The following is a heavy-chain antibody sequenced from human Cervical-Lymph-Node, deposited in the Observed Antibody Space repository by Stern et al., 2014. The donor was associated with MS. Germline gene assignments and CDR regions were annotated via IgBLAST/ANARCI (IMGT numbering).Heavy chain of an antibody. V-gene: IGHV1-8*01. Sequence: QVQLVQSGAEVKKPGASVKVSCKASGYTFTSDDINWVRQVPGQGLEWMGWMNPDSGDPGYAQKFRGKFTITRDLSISTAYMEMSSLKFEDTAVYYCTRGWSAWGQGTLVTVSS. CDR2: MNPDSGDP. CDR3: TRGWSA. J-gene: IGHJ4*02. D-gene: IGHD3-3*01. CDR1: GYTFTSDD.